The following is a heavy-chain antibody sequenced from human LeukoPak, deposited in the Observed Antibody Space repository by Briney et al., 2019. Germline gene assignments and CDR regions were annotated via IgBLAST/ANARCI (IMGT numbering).Heavy chain of an antibody. CDR2: VSGSGGST. CDR3: AKDHIAVAAPDFQH. CDR1: GFTFSSYA. Sequence: GGSLRLSCVASGFTFSSYAMSWVRQAPGRGLEGVSAVSGSGGSTYYADSAKGRFPISRDNSKNTLYLQMNSLRAEDTAVYYCAKDHIAVAAPDFQHWGQGTLVTVSS. V-gene: IGHV3-23*01. D-gene: IGHD6-19*01. J-gene: IGHJ1*01.